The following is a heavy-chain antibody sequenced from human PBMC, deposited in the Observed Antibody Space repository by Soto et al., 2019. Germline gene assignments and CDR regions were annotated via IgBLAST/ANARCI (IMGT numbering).Heavy chain of an antibody. Sequence: QVQLVESGGGVVQPGRSLRLSCAASGFTFSSYGMHWVRQAPGKGLEGVAVISYDGSSKYYADYVKGRFTISRDNSKNTLYLQMTTLRAEDTAVYYCAKNGAPAIDYCDYRWYFDLGGRGTLVTVSS. V-gene: IGHV3-30*18. CDR3: AKNGAPAIDYCDYRWYFDL. D-gene: IGHD4-17*01. J-gene: IGHJ2*01. CDR1: GFTFSSYG. CDR2: ISYDGSSK.